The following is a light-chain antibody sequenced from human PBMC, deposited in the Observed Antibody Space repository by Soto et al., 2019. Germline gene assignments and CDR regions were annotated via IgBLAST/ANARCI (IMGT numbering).Light chain of an antibody. J-gene: IGLJ1*01. Sequence: ALTQPPSVSGSPGQSVTISCTGTSADVGIYNRVAWYQQPPGTSPKLVICDVRNRPSGVPDRFSGSKSGSTASLTISGLQAEDEADYYCSSYTTSNTYVFGTGTKVTVL. CDR1: SADVGIYNR. CDR3: SSYTTSNTYV. V-gene: IGLV2-18*02. CDR2: DVR.